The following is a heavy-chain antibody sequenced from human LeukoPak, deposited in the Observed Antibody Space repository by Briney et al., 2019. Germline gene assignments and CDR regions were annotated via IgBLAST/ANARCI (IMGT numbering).Heavy chain of an antibody. CDR2: IWYDGSNK. CDR1: GFTLSSYG. V-gene: IGHV3-33*06. Sequence: GSLRLSCAASGFTLSSYGMHWVRQAPGKGLEWVAVIWYDGSNKYYADSVKGRFTISRDNSKNTLYLQMNSLRAEDTAVYYCAKTLYSSGCEAFDIWGQGTMVTVSS. J-gene: IGHJ3*02. CDR3: AKTLYSSGCEAFDI. D-gene: IGHD6-19*01.